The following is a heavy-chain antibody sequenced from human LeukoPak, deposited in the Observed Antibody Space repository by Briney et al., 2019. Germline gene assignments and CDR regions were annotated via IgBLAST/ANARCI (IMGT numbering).Heavy chain of an antibody. CDR3: ARGRYLTTLGGAAAGFLDS. CDR2: IYYSGST. J-gene: IGHJ4*02. CDR1: SGSISSYY. Sequence: SETLSLTCTVSSGSISSYYWSWIRQPPGKGLEWIGYIYYSGSTSYNPSLKSGVTISVETSKKQFSLKRSSVTAADTAVYYCARGRYLTTLGGAAAGFLDSWGQGTLVTVSS. V-gene: IGHV4-59*01. D-gene: IGHD6-13*01.